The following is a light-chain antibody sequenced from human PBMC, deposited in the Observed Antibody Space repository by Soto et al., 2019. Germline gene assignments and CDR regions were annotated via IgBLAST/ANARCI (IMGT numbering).Light chain of an antibody. CDR2: DAS. CDR1: QPLTTT. J-gene: IGKJ2*01. V-gene: IGKV3-15*01. CDR3: HQYYNWPYT. Sequence: EIVMTQSPATLSLSPGERATLSCRASQPLTTTLAWYQHKPGQAPRLLIFDASTRATLIPARFSGSGSGTEFTLTINSLQPEDFAVYYCHQYYNWPYTFGPGTKLEIK.